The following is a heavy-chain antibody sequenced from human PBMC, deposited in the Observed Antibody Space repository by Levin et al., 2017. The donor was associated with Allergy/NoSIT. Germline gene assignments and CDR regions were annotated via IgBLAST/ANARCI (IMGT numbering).Heavy chain of an antibody. V-gene: IGHV3-30*18. CDR2: ISYDGSYK. D-gene: IGHD3-10*01. J-gene: IGHJ3*02. Sequence: AGESLKISCAASGFTFSTSGMHWVRQAPGKGLEWVAVISYDGSYKYYADCVKGRFTFSRDNSKNTLYLQMNSLTTEDTAVYYCAKDRYGGFGEFGGFDIWGQGTLVTVSS. CDR1: GFTFSTSG. CDR3: AKDRYGGFGEFGGFDI.